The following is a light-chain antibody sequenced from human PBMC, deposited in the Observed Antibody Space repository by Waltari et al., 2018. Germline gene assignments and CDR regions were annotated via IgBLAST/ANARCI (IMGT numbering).Light chain of an antibody. V-gene: IGLV1-40*01. CDR3: QSFDSGLNAVL. Sequence: QSVLTQPPSVSGAPGQRVTISCTGSSSNNGAGYDVHWYQQLPGTAPKLLIIHNSNRPSRVPYRFSGSTSGTSASLAITGLLAEDEADYYCQSFDSGLNAVLFGGGTKLTVL. CDR1: SSNNGAGYD. CDR2: HNS. J-gene: IGLJ2*01.